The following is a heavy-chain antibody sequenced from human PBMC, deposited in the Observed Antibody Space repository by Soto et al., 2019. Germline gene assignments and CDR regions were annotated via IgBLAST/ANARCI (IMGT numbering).Heavy chain of an antibody. D-gene: IGHD2-2*01. J-gene: IGHJ6*02. CDR2: ISGYGDST. Sequence: LRLSCAASGLTFSSYAMSWVRQAPGKGLEWVSAISGYGDSTYYADSVKGRFTISRDNSENTLYLQMNSLRAEDTAVYYCAKSGYCSSTSCYGYYYYGLDVWGQGTTVTVSS. CDR1: GLTFSSYA. CDR3: AKSGYCSSTSCYGYYYYGLDV. V-gene: IGHV3-23*01.